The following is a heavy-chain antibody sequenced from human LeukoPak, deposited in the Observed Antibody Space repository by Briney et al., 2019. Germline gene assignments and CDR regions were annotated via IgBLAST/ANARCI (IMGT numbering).Heavy chain of an antibody. V-gene: IGHV3-74*01. CDR1: AFTFSNYW. D-gene: IGHD4-23*01. CDR3: VPYNCNSPHF. J-gene: IGHJ4*02. Sequence: GGSLRLSCAASAFTFSNYWMHWVRQAPGEGLVWVSRINPDGTYTAYADSVKGRFTISRDNAKSTLYLQMNSLRAEDTAVYYCVPYNCNSPHFWGQGTLVTVSS. CDR2: INPDGTYT.